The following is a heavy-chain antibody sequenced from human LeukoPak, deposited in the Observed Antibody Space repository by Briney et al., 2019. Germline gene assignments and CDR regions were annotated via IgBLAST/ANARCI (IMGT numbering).Heavy chain of an antibody. CDR3: ARYGHYSYGSGSYGNWFDP. D-gene: IGHD3-10*01. CDR2: SCYNRST. CDR1: IGPINRCSDF. Sequence: SDPLSLTCSVSIGPINRCSDFCGRVRQPPAEGLVRSGRSCYNRSTYYNPSLKSRVTISVDTSKNQYSLKLSSVTAADTAVYYCARYGHYSYGSGSYGNWFDPWGQGTLVTVSS. J-gene: IGHJ5*02. V-gene: IGHV4-39*07.